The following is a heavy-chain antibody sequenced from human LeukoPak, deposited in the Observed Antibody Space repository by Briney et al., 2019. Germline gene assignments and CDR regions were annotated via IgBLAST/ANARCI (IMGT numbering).Heavy chain of an antibody. CDR3: ARSPGWRSSWYWTSFDP. CDR1: GGSISSYY. CDR2: IYTSGST. V-gene: IGHV4-4*07. J-gene: IGHJ5*02. D-gene: IGHD6-13*01. Sequence: SETLSLTCTVSGGSISSYYWSWIRQPAGKGLEWIGRIYTSGSTNYNPSLKSRVTMSVDTSKNQFSLKLSSVTAADTAVYYCARSPGWRSSWYWTSFDPWGQGTLVTVSS.